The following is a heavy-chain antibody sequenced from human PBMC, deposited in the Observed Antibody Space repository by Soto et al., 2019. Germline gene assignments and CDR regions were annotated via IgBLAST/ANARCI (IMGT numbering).Heavy chain of an antibody. D-gene: IGHD2-15*01. CDR3: ARVVVAAPTWFDP. V-gene: IGHV4-59*01. CDR1: GGSISSYY. J-gene: IGHJ5*02. CDR2: IYYSGST. Sequence: SETLSLTCTVSGGSISSYYWSWIRQPPGKGLEWIGYIYYSGSTNYNPSLKSRVTISVDTSKNQFSLKLSSVTAADTAVYYCARVVVAAPTWFDPWGQGTLVPVSS.